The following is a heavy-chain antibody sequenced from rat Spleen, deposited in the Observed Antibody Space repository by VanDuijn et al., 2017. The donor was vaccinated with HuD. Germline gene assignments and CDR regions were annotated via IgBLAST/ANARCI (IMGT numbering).Heavy chain of an antibody. CDR1: GFSLTSNS. V-gene: IGHV2-1*01. D-gene: IGHD1-10*01. CDR2: IWGDGST. Sequence: QVQLKESGPGLVQPSQTLSLTCTVSGFSLTSNSVHWVRQPPGKGLEWMGGIWGDGSTDYNSALKSRLSISRDTSKSQVFLKMNSLQSEDTATYYCAREEDNSYYFDYWGQGVMVTVSS. J-gene: IGHJ2*01. CDR3: AREEDNSYYFDY.